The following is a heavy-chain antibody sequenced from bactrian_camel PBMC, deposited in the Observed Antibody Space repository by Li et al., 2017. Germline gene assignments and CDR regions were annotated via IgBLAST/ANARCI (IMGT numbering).Heavy chain of an antibody. CDR3: WAHDATY. D-gene: IGHD1*01. CDR2: LYSSGGIS. J-gene: IGHJ4*01. V-gene: IGHV3S1*01. CDR1: GLTGRPLC. Sequence: VESGGTLTLSCTASGLTGRPLCMGWFRQVQGKGREGVAALYSSGGISYYADSVKGRFTVSRDNARNTLYLQLNSLQIEDTAMYYCWAHDATYWGQGTQVTVS.